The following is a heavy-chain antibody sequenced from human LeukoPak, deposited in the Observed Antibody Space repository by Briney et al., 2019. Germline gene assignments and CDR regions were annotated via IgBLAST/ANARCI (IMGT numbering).Heavy chain of an antibody. CDR2: INHSGST. CDR3: ARGFNDSSGYYYDPFDY. J-gene: IGHJ4*02. D-gene: IGHD3-22*01. CDR1: VGSFSGYY. Sequence: PSETLSLTCAVYVGSFSGYYWSWIRQPPGKGLEWIGEINHSGSTNYNPSLKSRVTISVDTSKNQFSLKLSSVTAADTAVYYCARGFNDSSGYYYDPFDYWGQGTLVTVSS. V-gene: IGHV4-34*01.